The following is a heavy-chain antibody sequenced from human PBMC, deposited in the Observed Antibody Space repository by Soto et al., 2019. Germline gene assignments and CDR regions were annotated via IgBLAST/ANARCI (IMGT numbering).Heavy chain of an antibody. CDR2: ISGSGGST. CDR1: GFTFSNYA. V-gene: IGHV3-23*01. CDR3: AKGLGYCSGGSCYGNAFDI. J-gene: IGHJ3*02. D-gene: IGHD2-15*01. Sequence: EVQLLESGGGLVPPGGSLRLSCVASGFTFSNYAMTWVRQAPGKGLEWVSAISGSGGSTYYADSVKGRFTISRDNSKNTLYLQINSLRAEDTALYYCAKGLGYCSGGSCYGNAFDIWGQGTMVTVSS.